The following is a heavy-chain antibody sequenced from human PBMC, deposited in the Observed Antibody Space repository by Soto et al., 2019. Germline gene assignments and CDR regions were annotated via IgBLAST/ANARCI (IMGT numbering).Heavy chain of an antibody. CDR1: GYTFTSYD. J-gene: IGHJ6*02. D-gene: IGHD1-1*01. Sequence: ASVKVSCKASGYTFTSYDINWVRQATGQGLEWMGWMNPNSGNTGYAQKFQGRVTMTRNTSISTAYMELSSLRSEDTAVYYCARYWIGHYYYYDMDVWGQGTTVTVSS. V-gene: IGHV1-8*01. CDR3: ARYWIGHYYYYDMDV. CDR2: MNPNSGNT.